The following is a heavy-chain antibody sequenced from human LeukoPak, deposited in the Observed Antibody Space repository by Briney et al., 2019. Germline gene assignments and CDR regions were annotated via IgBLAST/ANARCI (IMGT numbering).Heavy chain of an antibody. CDR1: GGSISSYY. Sequence: SETLSLTCTVSGGSISSYYWSWIRQPPGKGLEWIGYIYYSGSTNYNPSLKSRVTISVDTSKNQFSLKLSSVTAEDTAVYYCARGGVAKLGPLDLWGQGTLVTVSS. J-gene: IGHJ5*02. V-gene: IGHV4-59*01. CDR3: ARGGVAKLGPLDL. D-gene: IGHD7-27*01. CDR2: IYYSGST.